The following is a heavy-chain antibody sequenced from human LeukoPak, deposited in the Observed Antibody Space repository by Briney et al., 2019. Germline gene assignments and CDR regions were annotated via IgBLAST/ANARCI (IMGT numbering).Heavy chain of an antibody. J-gene: IGHJ4*02. CDR2: INPNGGAI. D-gene: IGHD2-2*01. V-gene: IGHV1-2*02. Sequence: ASVKGSCKASGYTFIDFYIHWVRQAPGQGLEWMGWINPNGGAIKYSQKFQGRVSMTRDTSITTVYMDLSSLRSDDTAVYYCARVKKLMPEFEFWGQGTLVTVSS. CDR1: GYTFIDFY. CDR3: ARVKKLMPEFEF.